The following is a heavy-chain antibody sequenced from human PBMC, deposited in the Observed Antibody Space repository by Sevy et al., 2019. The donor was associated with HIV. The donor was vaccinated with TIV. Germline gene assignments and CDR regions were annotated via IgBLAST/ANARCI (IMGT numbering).Heavy chain of an antibody. CDR2: IYPGDSDT. V-gene: IGHV5-51*01. Sequence: GVSLKISCKGSGYSFTSYWIGWVRQMPGKGLEWMGIIYPGDSDTRYSPSFQGQVTISADKSISTAYLQWSSLKASDTAMYYCARRGGYCSGGSCPSNYYYGMDVWGQGTAVTVSS. CDR1: GYSFTSYW. J-gene: IGHJ6*02. D-gene: IGHD2-15*01. CDR3: ARRGGYCSGGSCPSNYYYGMDV.